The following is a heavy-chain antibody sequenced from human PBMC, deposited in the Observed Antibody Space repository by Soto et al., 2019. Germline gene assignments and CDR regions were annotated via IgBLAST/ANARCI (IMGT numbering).Heavy chain of an antibody. D-gene: IGHD6-19*01. V-gene: IGHV3-23*01. CDR1: GFTFSSYA. CDR2: ISGSGGST. J-gene: IGHJ6*02. CDR3: AKKMYSSGWYISQPSEYNYFDMDV. Sequence: GGSLRLSCAASGFTFSSYAMSWVRQAPGKGLEWVSAISGSGGSTYYADSVKGRFTISRDNSKNTLYLQMNSLRAEDTAVYYCAKKMYSSGWYISQPSEYNYFDMDVWGQGTTVTVSS.